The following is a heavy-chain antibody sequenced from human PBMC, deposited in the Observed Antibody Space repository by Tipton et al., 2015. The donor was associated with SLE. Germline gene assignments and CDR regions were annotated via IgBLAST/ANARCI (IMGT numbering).Heavy chain of an antibody. V-gene: IGHV4-38-2*01. J-gene: IGHJ2*01. D-gene: IGHD2-21*01. CDR3: ARSGHIVVVVLGYFDV. CDR2: IYHSGST. Sequence: LRLSCAAFGFTLSSYAMSWVRQTPGKGLEWIGSIYHSGSTYYNPSLKSRVTISVDTSKNQFSLKLSSVTAADTAVYYCARSGHIVVVVLGYFDVWGRGTLVTVSS. CDR1: GFTLSSYA.